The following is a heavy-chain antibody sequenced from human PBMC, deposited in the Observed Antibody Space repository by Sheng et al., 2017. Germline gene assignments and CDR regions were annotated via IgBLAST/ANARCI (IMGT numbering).Heavy chain of an antibody. CDR3: ARSDRGATGRVYYGMDV. CDR2: IIPIFGTA. J-gene: IGHJ6*02. Sequence: QVQLVQSGAEVKKPGSSVKVSCKASGGTFSSYAISWVRQAPGQGLEWMGGIIPIFGTANYAQKFQGRVTITADESTSTAYMELSSLRSEDTAVYYCARSDRGATGRVYYGMDVWGQGTTVTVSS. V-gene: IGHV1-69*13. CDR1: GGTFSSYA. D-gene: IGHD1-26*01.